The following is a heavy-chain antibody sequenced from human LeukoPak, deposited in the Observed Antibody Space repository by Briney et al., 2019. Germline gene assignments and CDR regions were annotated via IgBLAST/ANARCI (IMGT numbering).Heavy chain of an antibody. Sequence: PSETLSLTCTVSGGSISRSSYYWGWIRQPPGKGLEWIGSIYYSGSTYYNPSLKSRVTISVDTSKNQFSLKLSSVTAADTAVYYCASQTTELLWFGELLSYYFDYWGQGTLVTVSS. V-gene: IGHV4-39*07. CDR3: ASQTTELLWFGELLSYYFDY. D-gene: IGHD3-10*01. CDR1: GGSISRSSYY. J-gene: IGHJ4*02. CDR2: IYYSGST.